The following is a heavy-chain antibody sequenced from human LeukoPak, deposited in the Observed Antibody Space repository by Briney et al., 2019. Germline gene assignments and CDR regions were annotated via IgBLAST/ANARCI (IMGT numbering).Heavy chain of an antibody. CDR2: ISGSGGST. CDR1: GFTFSSCA. V-gene: IGHV3-23*01. CDR3: VRRDNSNWFDP. Sequence: GGSLRLSCAASGFTFSSCAMNWVRQAPGKGLEWVSVISGSGGSTNYADSVKGRFTISRDNSRKTLYPQMNSLRAEGTAVYYCVRRDNSNWFDPWGQGTLVTVSS. D-gene: IGHD1-1*01. J-gene: IGHJ5*02.